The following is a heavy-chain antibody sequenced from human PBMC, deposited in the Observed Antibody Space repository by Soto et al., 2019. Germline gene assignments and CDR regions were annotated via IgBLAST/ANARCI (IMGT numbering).Heavy chain of an antibody. J-gene: IGHJ4*02. V-gene: IGHV1-69*08. CDR2: IIPSLDIA. CDR3: ARETSLYVDFDF. Sequence: QVHLVQSGAEVKKPGSSVKVSCKASGDTFSSHTISWVRQAPGQGLEWMGRIIPSLDIANYAQRFQGRVTITADKSTTTAYMELSILTPEDTAMYYCARETSLYVDFDFWGQGARVAVSS. D-gene: IGHD2-2*02. CDR1: GDTFSSHT.